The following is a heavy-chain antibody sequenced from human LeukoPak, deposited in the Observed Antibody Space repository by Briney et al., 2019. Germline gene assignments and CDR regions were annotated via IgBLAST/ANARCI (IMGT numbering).Heavy chain of an antibody. Sequence: GGSLRLSCAGSGFTFSRYWMHWVRQAPGKGLVWVSRINSDGSSTDYADSVKGRFTISRDNAKNTLYVQMNSLRVEDTAVYYCARQEVVKRDWGQGTLVTVSS. J-gene: IGHJ4*02. CDR1: GFTFSRYW. CDR2: INSDGSST. V-gene: IGHV3-74*01. D-gene: IGHD3-22*01. CDR3: ARQEVVKRD.